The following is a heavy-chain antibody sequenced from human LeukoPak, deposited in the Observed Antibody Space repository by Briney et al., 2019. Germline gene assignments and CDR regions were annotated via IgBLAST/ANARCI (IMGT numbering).Heavy chain of an antibody. CDR1: GYTFTGYY. CDR2: INPNSGGT. J-gene: IGHJ5*02. D-gene: IGHD2-2*01. Sequence: ASVKVSCKASGYTFTGYYMHWVRQAPGQGLEWIGWINPNSGGTNYAQKFQGRVTMARDTSISTAYMELSRLRSDDTAVYYCATVVPAAMGWFDPWGQGTLVTVSS. V-gene: IGHV1-2*02. CDR3: ATVVPAAMGWFDP.